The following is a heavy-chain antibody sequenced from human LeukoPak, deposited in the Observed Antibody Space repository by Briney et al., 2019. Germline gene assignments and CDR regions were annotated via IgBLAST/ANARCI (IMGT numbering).Heavy chain of an antibody. J-gene: IGHJ4*02. V-gene: IGHV1-3*01. D-gene: IGHD3-10*01. CDR2: INAGNGNT. CDR1: GYTFTSYA. Sequence: ASVKVSCKASGYTFTSYAMHWVRQAPGQRLEWMGWINAGNGNTKYSQKSQGRVTITRDTSASTAYMELSSLRSEDTAVYYCARAGRGVIPIAGGGTYFDYWGQGTLVTVSS. CDR3: ARAGRGVIPIAGGGTYFDY.